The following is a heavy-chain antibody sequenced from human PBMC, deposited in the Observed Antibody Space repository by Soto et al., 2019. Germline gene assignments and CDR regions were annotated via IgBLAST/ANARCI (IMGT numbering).Heavy chain of an antibody. D-gene: IGHD3-10*01. V-gene: IGHV1-18*01. CDR2: ISASNGDT. CDR1: GYTFTSHG. Sequence: QVQLVQSGAEVKKPGASVKVSCKASGYTFTSHGISWVRQAPGQGPEWMGWISASNGDTNYVQKLQSRLTVTTDTATSTGYSALRSLRSEDPAVYYCARVVRGINIDKFHAMDVWGTGTTVTVSP. CDR3: ARVVRGINIDKFHAMDV. J-gene: IGHJ6*04.